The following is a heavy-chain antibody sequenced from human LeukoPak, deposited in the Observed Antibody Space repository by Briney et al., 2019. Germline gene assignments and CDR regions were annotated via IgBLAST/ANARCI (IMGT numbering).Heavy chain of an antibody. Sequence: SETLSLTCTVSGGSISSYYWSRIRQPAGKGLEWIGRFYTSGSTNYNPSLKSRVTMSVDKSKNQFSLKLNSVTAADTAGYYCARDSCSSTSCYNNWFDPWGQGTLVTVSS. V-gene: IGHV4-4*07. CDR1: GGSISSYY. CDR2: FYTSGST. D-gene: IGHD2-2*02. J-gene: IGHJ5*02. CDR3: ARDSCSSTSCYNNWFDP.